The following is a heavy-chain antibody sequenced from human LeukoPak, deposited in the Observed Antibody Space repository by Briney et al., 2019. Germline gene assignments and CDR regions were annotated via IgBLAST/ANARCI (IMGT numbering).Heavy chain of an antibody. CDR2: INHSGST. J-gene: IGHJ4*02. Sequence: SETLSLTCAVYGGSFSGYYWSWIRQPPGKGLEWIGEINHSGSTNYNPSLKSRVTISVDTSKNQFSLKLSSVTAADTAVYYCAKGGGPAVPLYYFDYWGQGTLVTVSS. CDR1: GGSFSGYY. D-gene: IGHD2-15*01. CDR3: AKGGGPAVPLYYFDY. V-gene: IGHV4-34*01.